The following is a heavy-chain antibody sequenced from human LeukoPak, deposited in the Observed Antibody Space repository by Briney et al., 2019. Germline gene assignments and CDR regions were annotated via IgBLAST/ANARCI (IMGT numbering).Heavy chain of an antibody. D-gene: IGHD1-26*01. Sequence: ASVKVSCKVSGYTLTELSMHWVRQAPGKGLEWMGGFNPEDGETIYAQKFQGRVTMTEDTSTDTAYMELSSLRSEDTAVYYCATSIVGATIAYFQHWGQGTLVTVSS. J-gene: IGHJ1*01. CDR3: ATSIVGATIAYFQH. V-gene: IGHV1-24*01. CDR1: GYTLTELS. CDR2: FNPEDGET.